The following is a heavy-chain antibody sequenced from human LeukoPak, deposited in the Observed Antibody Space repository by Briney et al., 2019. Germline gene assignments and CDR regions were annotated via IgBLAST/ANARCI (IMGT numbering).Heavy chain of an antibody. CDR3: AKSSGDWPSPFDY. V-gene: IGHV3-23*01. CDR1: GFTFNNYT. D-gene: IGHD2-21*02. CDR2: IVGRGDVT. J-gene: IGHJ4*02. Sequence: EESLTLSCTASGFTFNNYTMSWVRQAQGRGMEWISAIVGRGDVTDHADSVKGPFTVSRDNSRNTLYLQMNSLRVEDTAVYYCAKSSGDWPSPFDYWGQGTLVTASS.